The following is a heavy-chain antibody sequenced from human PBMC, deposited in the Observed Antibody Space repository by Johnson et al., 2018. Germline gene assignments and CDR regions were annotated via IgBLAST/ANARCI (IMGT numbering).Heavy chain of an antibody. CDR2: IGTAGDT. CDR3: ARGGRADDGYSDGFDL. Sequence: VQLVESGGGLVQPGGSLRLSCAASGFTFSSYDMHWVRQATGKGLEWVSAIGTAGDTYYPGSVKGRFTISRENAKHSLYLERNSLRAGDTAVYYCARGGRADDGYSDGFDLWGQGTMVTVSS. CDR1: GFTFSSYD. V-gene: IGHV3-13*01. D-gene: IGHD4-17*01. J-gene: IGHJ3*01.